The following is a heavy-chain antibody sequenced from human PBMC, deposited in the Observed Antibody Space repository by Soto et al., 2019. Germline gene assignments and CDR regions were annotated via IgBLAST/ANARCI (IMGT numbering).Heavy chain of an antibody. CDR3: ARDHNGDGDNSNWGYYYYGMDV. CDR2: IYYSGST. Sequence: SETLSLTCTVSGGSISSYYWSWIRQPPGKGLEWIGYIYYSGSTNYNPSLKSRVTISVDTSKNQFSLKLSSVTAADTAVYYCARDHNGDGDNSNWGYYYYGMDVWGQGTTVTFSS. CDR1: GGSISSYY. D-gene: IGHD7-27*01. V-gene: IGHV4-59*01. J-gene: IGHJ6*02.